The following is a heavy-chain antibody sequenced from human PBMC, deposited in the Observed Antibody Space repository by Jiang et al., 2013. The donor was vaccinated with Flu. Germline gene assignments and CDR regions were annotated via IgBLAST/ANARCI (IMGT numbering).Heavy chain of an antibody. CDR3: ARHTVQLEPFDY. V-gene: IGHV4-4*02. Sequence: GPGLVKPSGTLSLTCAVSGDSISSTNWWSWVRQPPGKGLEYIGEIYHSGTTDQNPSLKGRLSLSVDKSKNHFSMTLDSVTAADTAVYYCARHTVQLEPFDYWGQGILVTVSS. J-gene: IGHJ4*02. CDR2: IYHSGTT. CDR1: GDSISSTNW. D-gene: IGHD1-1*01.